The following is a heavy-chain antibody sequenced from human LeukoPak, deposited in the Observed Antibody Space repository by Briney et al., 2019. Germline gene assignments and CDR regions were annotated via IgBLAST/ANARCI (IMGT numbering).Heavy chain of an antibody. CDR2: ISGYNGNT. CDR3: GRDYYYGTSAPYNFGIDV. D-gene: IGHD3-10*01. Sequence: ASVKVSCEASGYTLTKYGISWVRQAPGQGPEWMGWISGYNGNTNYAQKFQGRVTMTPDTSTSTAYMELRDLKSDDTAVYYCGRDYYYGTSAPYNFGIDVWGQGTTVTASS. CDR1: GYTLTKYG. J-gene: IGHJ6*02. V-gene: IGHV1-18*04.